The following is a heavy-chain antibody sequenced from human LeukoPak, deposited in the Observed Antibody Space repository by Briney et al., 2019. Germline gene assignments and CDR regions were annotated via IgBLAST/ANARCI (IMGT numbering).Heavy chain of an antibody. CDR3: ARGEGIHDS. V-gene: IGHV3-23*01. D-gene: IGHD6-13*01. CDR2: ISGSGGGT. J-gene: IGHJ4*02. Sequence: GGSLRLSCAASGFTFSSYAMSWVRQAPGKGLEWVSGISGSGGGTYYADSVKGRFTISRDNSKNTLYLQMNSLRAEDTAVYYCARGEGIHDSWGQGTLVTVSS. CDR1: GFTFSSYA.